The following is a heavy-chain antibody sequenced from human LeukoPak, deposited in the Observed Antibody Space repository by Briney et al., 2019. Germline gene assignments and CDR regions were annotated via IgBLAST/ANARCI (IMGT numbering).Heavy chain of an antibody. CDR1: GGSFSDHY. CDR3: ARGTDAYKSGNI. V-gene: IGHV4-34*01. Sequence: SETLSLTCGVYGGSFSDHYWTWIRHSPGKGLEWIGESSHNEGTHSNPSLKSRVTMSLDTSKNQFYLNLNSVTAADTAAYYCARGTDAYKSGNICGQGTLVTVSP. CDR2: SSHNEGT. J-gene: IGHJ4*02. D-gene: IGHD5-24*01.